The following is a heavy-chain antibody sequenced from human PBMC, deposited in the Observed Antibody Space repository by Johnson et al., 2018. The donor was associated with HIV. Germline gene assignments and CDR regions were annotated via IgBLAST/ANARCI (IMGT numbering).Heavy chain of an antibody. V-gene: IGHV3-33*01. CDR2: IWYDGSNR. D-gene: IGHD6-13*01. Sequence: QVQLVESGGGLVQPGRSLRLSCAASGFTFSSFGMHWVRQAPGKGLEWVAVIWYDGSNRYYADSVKGRFTISRDNSKNTLYLQMNSLRAEDTAVYYCGRDFESAAGIWGQGTMVTVSS. CDR3: GRDFESAAGI. CDR1: GFTFSSFG. J-gene: IGHJ3*02.